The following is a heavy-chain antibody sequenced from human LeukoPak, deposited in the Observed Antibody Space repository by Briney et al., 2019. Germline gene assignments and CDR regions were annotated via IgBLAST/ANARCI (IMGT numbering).Heavy chain of an antibody. Sequence: SVKVSCKASGGTFSNYAISWVRQAPGQGLEWLGGIIPMFGTAKYAQKFQGRVTITTDESTTTAYMELISLRFEDTAVYYCLRRQALRGRHRAFDPWGQGTLVTVTS. J-gene: IGHJ5*02. V-gene: IGHV1-69*05. CDR1: GGTFSNYA. CDR2: IIPMFGTA. CDR3: LRRQALRGRHRAFDP. D-gene: IGHD6-25*01.